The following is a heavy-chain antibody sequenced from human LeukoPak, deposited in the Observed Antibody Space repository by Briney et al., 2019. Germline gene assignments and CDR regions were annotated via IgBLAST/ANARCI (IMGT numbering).Heavy chain of an antibody. D-gene: IGHD2-15*01. J-gene: IGHJ6*02. CDR2: IWYDGSNK. CDR3: AREGCHSADCYGMDV. Sequence: QPGGSLRLSCAASGFTFSSYGTHWVRQAPGKGLEWVAVIWYDGSNKYYADSVKGRFTISRDNSKNTLYLQMNSLRAEDTAVYYCAREGCHSADCYGMDVWGQGTTVTVSS. V-gene: IGHV3-33*01. CDR1: GFTFSSYG.